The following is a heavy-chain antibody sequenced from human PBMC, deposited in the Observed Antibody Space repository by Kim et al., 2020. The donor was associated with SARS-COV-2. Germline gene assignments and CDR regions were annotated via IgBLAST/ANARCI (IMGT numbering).Heavy chain of an antibody. D-gene: IGHD1-26*01. Sequence: SETLSLTCTASGVSISGHYWSWIRQPPGKGLEWIGWIYYSGTTKYNPSLGSRLIISIDTSKNEFSLKLRSVTAAETAVYYCSRYSTIGERYFDYWGQGALVTVSP. CDR1: GVSISGHY. CDR2: IYYSGTT. J-gene: IGHJ4*02. V-gene: IGHV4-59*11. CDR3: SRYSTIGERYFDY.